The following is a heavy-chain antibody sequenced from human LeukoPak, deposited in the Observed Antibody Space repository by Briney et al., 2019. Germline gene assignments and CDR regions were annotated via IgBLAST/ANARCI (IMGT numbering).Heavy chain of an antibody. CDR2: ISYDGSNK. V-gene: IGHV3-30-3*01. J-gene: IGHJ4*02. CDR3: ARTDYGDYEIDY. Sequence: GRSLRLSCAASGFTFSSYAMHWVRQAPGKGLEGVAVISYDGSNKYYADSVKGRFTISRDNSKNTLYLQMNSLRAEDTAVYYCARTDYGDYEIDYWGQGTLVTVSS. D-gene: IGHD4-17*01. CDR1: GFTFSSYA.